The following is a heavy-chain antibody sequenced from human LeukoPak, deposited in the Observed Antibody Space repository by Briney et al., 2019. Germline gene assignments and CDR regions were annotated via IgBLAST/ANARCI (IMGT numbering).Heavy chain of an antibody. D-gene: IGHD6-13*01. CDR3: AKESIYSSWYPSYFDY. CDR2: INDRGTGT. J-gene: IGHJ4*02. V-gene: IGHV3-23*01. Sequence: GGSLRLSCAASGFTFSKFALSWVRQAPGKGLEWVSTINDRGTGTYYADSVKGRFTISRDNSKNTLSLQMNSLRAEDTAVYYCAKESIYSSWYPSYFDYWGQGTLVTVSS. CDR1: GFTFSKFA.